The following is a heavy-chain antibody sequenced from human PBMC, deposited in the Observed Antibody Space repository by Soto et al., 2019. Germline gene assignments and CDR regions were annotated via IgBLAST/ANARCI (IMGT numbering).Heavy chain of an antibody. Sequence: GASVKVSCKASGGTFSSYAISWVRQAPGQGLEWMGGIIPIFGTANYAQKFQGRVTITADKSTSTAYMELSSLSSEDTAVYYCARCSDGSGEFGMDVWCQGTTVTVSS. J-gene: IGHJ6*02. D-gene: IGHD3-10*01. CDR1: GGTFSSYA. CDR3: ARCSDGSGEFGMDV. V-gene: IGHV1-69*06. CDR2: IIPIFGTA.